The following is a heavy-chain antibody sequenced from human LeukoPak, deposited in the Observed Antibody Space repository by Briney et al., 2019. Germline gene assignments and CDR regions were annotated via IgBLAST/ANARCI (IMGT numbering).Heavy chain of an antibody. CDR2: ISWNSGSI. J-gene: IGHJ4*02. D-gene: IGHD6-13*01. V-gene: IGHV3-9*01. CDR3: AKDISYSSSYYFDY. Sequence: GGSLRLSCAASGFTVSSDYMSWVRQAPGKGLEWVSGISWNSGSIGYADSVKGRFTISRDNAKNSLYLHMNSLRAEDTALYYCAKDISYSSSYYFDYWGQGTLVTVSS. CDR1: GFTVSSDY.